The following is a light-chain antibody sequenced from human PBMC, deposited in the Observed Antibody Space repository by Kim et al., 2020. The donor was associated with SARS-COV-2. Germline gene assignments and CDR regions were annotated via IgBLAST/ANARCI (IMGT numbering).Light chain of an antibody. Sequence: GQSITISCTRTTNDVGLYNYVSWYQQHPGEAPKLLIYDVRKRPSGVSARFSGSKSGNTASLTISGLQAADEADYYCDSYTNSGTLIFGGGTQLTVL. J-gene: IGLJ2*01. CDR1: TNDVGLYNY. CDR3: DSYTNSGTLI. CDR2: DVR. V-gene: IGLV2-14*03.